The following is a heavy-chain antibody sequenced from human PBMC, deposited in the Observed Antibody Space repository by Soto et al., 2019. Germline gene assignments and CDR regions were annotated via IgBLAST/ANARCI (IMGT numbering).Heavy chain of an antibody. J-gene: IGHJ6*03. CDR3: ARGGAVRGSGSYDYYYYYMDV. CDR2: ISAYNGNT. CDR1: GYTFTSYG. Sequence: QVQLVQSGAEVKKPGASVKVSCKASGYTFTSYGISWVRQAPGQGLEWMGWISAYNGNTNYAQKLQGRVTMTTDTSTSTAYMELRSLRSDDTAVYYCARGGAVRGSGSYDYYYYYMDVWGKGTTVTVSS. V-gene: IGHV1-18*01. D-gene: IGHD3-10*01.